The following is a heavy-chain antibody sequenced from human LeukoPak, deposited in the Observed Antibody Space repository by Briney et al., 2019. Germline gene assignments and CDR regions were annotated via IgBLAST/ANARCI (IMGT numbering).Heavy chain of an antibody. CDR3: AREDYDILTGSDGFVYYYYGMDV. V-gene: IGHV1-18*01. J-gene: IGHJ6*02. Sequence: ASVTVSCKASGYTFTSYGISWVRQAPGQGLEWMGWISAYNGNTNYAQKLQGRVTMTTDTSTSTAYMELRSLRSDDTAVYYCAREDYDILTGSDGFVYYYYGMDVWGQGTTVTVSS. CDR2: ISAYNGNT. D-gene: IGHD3-9*01. CDR1: GYTFTSYG.